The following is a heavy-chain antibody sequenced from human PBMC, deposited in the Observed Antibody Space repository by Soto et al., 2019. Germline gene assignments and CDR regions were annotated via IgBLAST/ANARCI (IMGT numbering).Heavy chain of an antibody. V-gene: IGHV3-9*01. CDR1: GFTFYDYA. CDR3: AKGVPAASYYYYYYMDV. J-gene: IGHJ6*03. CDR2: ISWNSGSI. Sequence: PGGSLRLSCAASGFTFYDYAMHWVRQAPGKGLEWVSGISWNSGSIGYADSVKGRFTISRDNAKNSLYLQMNSLRAEDTALYYCAKGVPAASYYYYYYMDVWGKGTTVTVSS. D-gene: IGHD2-2*01.